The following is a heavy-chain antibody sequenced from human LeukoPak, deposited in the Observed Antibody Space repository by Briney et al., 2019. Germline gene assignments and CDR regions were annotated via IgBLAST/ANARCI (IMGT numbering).Heavy chain of an antibody. CDR1: GFTFSSYS. D-gene: IGHD1-1*01. J-gene: IGHJ6*03. Sequence: GGSLRLSCAASGFTFSSYSMNWVRQAPGKGLEWVSSISSSSSYIYYADSVKGRFTISRDNAKNSLYLQMNSLRAEDTAGYYCARVEGTGIYYYYMDVWGKGTTVTISS. CDR2: ISSSSSYI. V-gene: IGHV3-21*01. CDR3: ARVEGTGIYYYYMDV.